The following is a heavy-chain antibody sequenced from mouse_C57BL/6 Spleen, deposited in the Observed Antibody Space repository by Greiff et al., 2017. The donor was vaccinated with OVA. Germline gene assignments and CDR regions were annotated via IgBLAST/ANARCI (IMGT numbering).Heavy chain of an antibody. CDR2: ISSGGDYI. D-gene: IGHD2-5*01. J-gene: IGHJ2*01. V-gene: IGHV5-9-1*02. Sequence: EVKLMESGEGLVKPGGSLKLSCAASGFTFSSYAMSWVRQTPEKRLEWVAYISSGGDYIYYADTVKGRFTISRDNARNTLYLQMSSLKSEDTAMYYCTRDRYSNYYFDYWGQGTTLTVSS. CDR1: GFTFSSYA. CDR3: TRDRYSNYYFDY.